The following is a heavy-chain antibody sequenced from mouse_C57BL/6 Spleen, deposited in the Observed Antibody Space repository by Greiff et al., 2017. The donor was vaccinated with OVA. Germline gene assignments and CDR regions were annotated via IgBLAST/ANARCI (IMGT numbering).Heavy chain of an antibody. CDR3: AKPGDYDYDEGFAY. J-gene: IGHJ3*01. V-gene: IGHV2-3*01. Sequence: VKLMESGPGLVAPSQSLSITCTVSGFSLTSYGVSWVRQPPGKGLEWLGVIWGDGSTNYHSALISRLSISKDNSKSQVFLKLNSLQTDDTATYYCAKPGDYDYDEGFAYWGQGTLVTVSA. CDR2: IWGDGST. D-gene: IGHD2-4*01. CDR1: GFSLTSYG.